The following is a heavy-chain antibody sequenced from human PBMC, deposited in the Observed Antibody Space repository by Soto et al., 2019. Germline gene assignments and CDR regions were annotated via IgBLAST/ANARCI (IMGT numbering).Heavy chain of an antibody. J-gene: IGHJ4*02. CDR1: GFTFSGYA. Sequence: QVPLVESGGGVAQPGRSLRVSCAASGFTFSGYAMHWVRQAPGKGLEWVAIIGYDGSFESYAESVKGRFTISRDNSNNTLFLLMNSLRPEDTAVYYCAREHYDSSGYYRIDSWGQGTLVTVSS. CDR2: IGYDGSFE. V-gene: IGHV3-30-3*01. CDR3: AREHYDSSGYYRIDS. D-gene: IGHD3-22*01.